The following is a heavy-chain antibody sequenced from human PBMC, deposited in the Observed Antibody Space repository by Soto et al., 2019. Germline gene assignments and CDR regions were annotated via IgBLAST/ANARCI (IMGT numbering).Heavy chain of an antibody. D-gene: IGHD4-17*01. CDR2: IYYTGST. J-gene: IGHJ4*02. Sequence: PSETLSLTCTVSGGSVSSESHYWSWIRQTPGKGLEWIGYIYYTGSTNYNPSLKGRVTMSVDTSKNQFSLKLSSVTAADTAVYYCARDRRGDYVIDSWGQGTLVTVSS. V-gene: IGHV4-61*01. CDR3: ARDRRGDYVIDS. CDR1: GGSVSSESHY.